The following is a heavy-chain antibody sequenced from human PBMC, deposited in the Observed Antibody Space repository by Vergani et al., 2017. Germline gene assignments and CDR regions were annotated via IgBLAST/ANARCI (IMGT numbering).Heavy chain of an antibody. V-gene: IGHV6-1*01. Sequence: QLQLQQSGPGLVKPSQTLSLTCAISGDSVSSNSATWIWSRQSPSRGLEWLGRTYYRSKWYTDYAVSVKSRLTINPDTSKNPFCLRLISVTAADTAVYFWSRHTTVVWLVRLGCIDPWGREPRLTVSS. CDR2: TYYRSKWYT. CDR1: GDSVSSNSAT. D-gene: IGHD6-19*01. CDR3: SRHTTVVWLVRLGCIDP. J-gene: IGHJ5*02.